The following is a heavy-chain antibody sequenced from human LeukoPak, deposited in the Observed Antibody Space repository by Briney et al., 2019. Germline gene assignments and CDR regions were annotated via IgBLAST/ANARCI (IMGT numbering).Heavy chain of an antibody. CDR2: IYYSGST. Sequence: PSETLSLTCTVSGGSISSSSYYWGWIRQPPGKGLEWIGSIYYSGSTYYNPSLKSRVTISVDTSKNQFSLKLSSVTAADTAVYYCARSGALVYSYGLMEFDYWGQGTLVTVSS. J-gene: IGHJ4*02. V-gene: IGHV4-39*01. D-gene: IGHD5-18*01. CDR3: ARSGALVYSYGLMEFDY. CDR1: GGSISSSSYY.